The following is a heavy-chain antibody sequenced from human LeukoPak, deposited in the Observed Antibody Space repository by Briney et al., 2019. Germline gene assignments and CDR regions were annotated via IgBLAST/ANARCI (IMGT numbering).Heavy chain of an antibody. D-gene: IGHD1-1*01. Sequence: GGSLRLSCAASGFTFSSYGMHWVRQAPGKGLEWVAVIWYDGSNKYYADSVKGRFTISRDNSKNTLDLQMNSLRAEDTAVYFCARDGMNDARNDFDIWGQGTLVTVSS. V-gene: IGHV3-33*01. J-gene: IGHJ3*02. CDR3: ARDGMNDARNDFDI. CDR1: GFTFSSYG. CDR2: IWYDGSNK.